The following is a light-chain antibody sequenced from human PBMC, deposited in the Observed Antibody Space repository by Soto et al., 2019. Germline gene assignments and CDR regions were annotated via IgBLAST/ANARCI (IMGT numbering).Light chain of an antibody. Sequence: DIQLTQSPSFLSASVGDRVAITCRASQGIGSDLAWYQHKPGKAPKLLVYAASTLHSGAPSRIRGSGSGTQFTLTSRSLQPEDSATYYCQQLNTYPATFGGGTKVEIK. CDR1: QGIGSD. V-gene: IGKV1-9*01. CDR2: AAS. CDR3: QQLNTYPAT. J-gene: IGKJ4*01.